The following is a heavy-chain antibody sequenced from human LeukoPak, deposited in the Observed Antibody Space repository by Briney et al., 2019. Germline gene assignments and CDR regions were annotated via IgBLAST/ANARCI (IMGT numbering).Heavy chain of an antibody. V-gene: IGHV4-4*09. D-gene: IGHD3-9*01. J-gene: IGHJ6*02. Sequence: SETLSLTCTVSGGSISSYYWSWIRQPPGKGLEWIGYIYTSGSTNYNPSLKSRVTISVDTSKNQFSLKLSSVTAADTAVYYCARVRYFDWSDYYGMDVWGQGTTVTVSS. CDR3: ARVRYFDWSDYYGMDV. CDR1: GGSISSYY. CDR2: IYTSGST.